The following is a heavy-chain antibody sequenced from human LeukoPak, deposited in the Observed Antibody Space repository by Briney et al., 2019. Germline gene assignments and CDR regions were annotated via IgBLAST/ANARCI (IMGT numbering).Heavy chain of an antibody. CDR3: ARGRAVVVPAAIDYVFDY. V-gene: IGHV3-7*01. CDR1: GFTFSSYW. Sequence: GGSLRLSCAASGFTFSSYWMSWVRQAPGKGLEWVANIKQDGSEKYYVDSVKGRFTISRDNAKNSLYLQMNSLRAEDKAVYYCARGRAVVVPAAIDYVFDYWGQGTLVTVSS. CDR2: IKQDGSEK. J-gene: IGHJ4*02. D-gene: IGHD2-2*01.